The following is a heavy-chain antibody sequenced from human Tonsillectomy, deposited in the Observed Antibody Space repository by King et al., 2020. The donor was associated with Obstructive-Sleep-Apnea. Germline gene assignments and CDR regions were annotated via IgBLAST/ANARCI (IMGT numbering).Heavy chain of an antibody. Sequence: QLQESGPGLVKPSQTLSLTCTVSGGYITSGDYYWSWIRQPPGKGLEWIGYVYYSGRTYSNPSLKSRVTISVDTSKTQFSLKLSSVTAEDTAVYYCARGNYYDSSGYYHRGEWFDPWGQGTLVTVSS. CDR2: VYYSGRT. J-gene: IGHJ5*02. CDR1: GGYITSGDYY. CDR3: ARGNYYDSSGYYHRGEWFDP. V-gene: IGHV4-30-4*01. D-gene: IGHD3-22*01.